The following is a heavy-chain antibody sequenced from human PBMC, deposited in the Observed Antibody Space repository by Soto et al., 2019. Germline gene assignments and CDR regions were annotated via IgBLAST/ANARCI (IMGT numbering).Heavy chain of an antibody. CDR3: AKGVVVATTDFQH. D-gene: IGHD2-15*01. Sequence: QVQLVESGGGVVQPGRSLRLSCAASGFTFSSYGMHWVRQAPGKGLEWVAVISYDGSDKYYADSVKGRFTISRDNSNNTLYLQMDSLRAEDTAVYYCAKGVVVATTDFQHWGQGSQVTVSS. CDR2: ISYDGSDK. V-gene: IGHV3-30*18. CDR1: GFTFSSYG. J-gene: IGHJ1*01.